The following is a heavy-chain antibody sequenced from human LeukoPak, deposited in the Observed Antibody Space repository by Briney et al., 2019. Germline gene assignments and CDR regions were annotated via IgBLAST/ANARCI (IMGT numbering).Heavy chain of an antibody. J-gene: IGHJ3*02. V-gene: IGHV4-39*01. CDR2: IYYSGIT. D-gene: IGHD3-3*01. Sequence: SETLSLXCTVSGGSISSSSYYWGWIRQPPGKGLEWIGSIYYSGITYYNPSLKSRVTISVDTSKNQFSLKLSSVTAADTAVYYCARNPLTTIFGVVIVDAFDIWGQGTMVTVSS. CDR3: ARNPLTTIFGVVIVDAFDI. CDR1: GGSISSSSYY.